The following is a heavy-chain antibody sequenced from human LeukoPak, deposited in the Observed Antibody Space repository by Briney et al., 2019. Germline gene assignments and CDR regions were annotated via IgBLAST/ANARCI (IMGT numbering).Heavy chain of an antibody. D-gene: IGHD4-11*01. CDR2: IYYSGST. V-gene: IGHV4-59*08. CDR3: ARAPGYSNSLDY. J-gene: IGHJ4*02. CDR1: GGSISSYY. Sequence: PSETLSLTCTVSGGSISSYYWSWIRQPPGKGLEWIGYIYYSGSTNYNPSLKSRVTISVDTSKNQFSLKLSSATAADTAVYYCARAPGYSNSLDYWGQGTLVTVSS.